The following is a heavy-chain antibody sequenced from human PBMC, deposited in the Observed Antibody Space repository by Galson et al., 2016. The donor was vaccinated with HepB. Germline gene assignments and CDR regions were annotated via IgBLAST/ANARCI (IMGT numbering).Heavy chain of an antibody. Sequence: SLRLSCAASGFTLRGYATHWVRQAPGKGLDWVALIYYDGSREDYADSVRGRFTISRDNSKNTLYLQMDSLRIEDTAVYFCARERRGYYAEYWGQGTKVTVSS. J-gene: IGHJ4*02. CDR1: GFTLRGYA. CDR3: ARERRGYYAEY. V-gene: IGHV3-30*04. CDR2: IYYDGSRE.